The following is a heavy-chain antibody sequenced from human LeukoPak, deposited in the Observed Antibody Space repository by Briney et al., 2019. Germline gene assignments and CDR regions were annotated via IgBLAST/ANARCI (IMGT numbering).Heavy chain of an antibody. J-gene: IGHJ4*02. CDR1: GFTFSSYG. Sequence: PGRSLRLSCAASGFTFSSYGMQWVRQAPGKGLEWVAVIWYDGSNKYYADSVKGRFTISRDNSKNTLYLQMNSLGAEDTAVYYCAKEKEMATTEWGQGTLVTVSS. CDR3: AKEKEMATTE. V-gene: IGHV3-33*06. CDR2: IWYDGSNK. D-gene: IGHD5-24*01.